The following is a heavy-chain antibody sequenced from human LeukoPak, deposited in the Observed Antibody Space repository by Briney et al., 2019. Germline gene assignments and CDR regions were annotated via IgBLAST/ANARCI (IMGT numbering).Heavy chain of an antibody. D-gene: IGHD5-18*01. CDR3: AKGPGIQLWLYFDY. CDR1: GFTVSSNY. J-gene: IGHJ4*02. CDR2: ISGSGGRT. V-gene: IGHV3-23*01. Sequence: GGSLRLSCAASGFTVSSNYMSWVRQAPGKGLEWVSAISGSGGRTYYADSVKGRFTISRDNSKNTLYLQMNSLRAEDTAVYYCAKGPGIQLWLYFDYWGQGTLVTVSS.